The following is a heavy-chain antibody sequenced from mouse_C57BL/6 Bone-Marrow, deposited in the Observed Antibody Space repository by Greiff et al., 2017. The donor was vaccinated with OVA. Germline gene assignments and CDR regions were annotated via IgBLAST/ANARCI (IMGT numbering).Heavy chain of an antibody. J-gene: IGHJ4*01. CDR2: IDPSDSYT. V-gene: IGHV1-50*01. D-gene: IGHD2-3*01. CDR1: GYTFTSYW. CDR3: AREMEYYAMDY. Sequence: QVQLKQPGAELVKPGASVKLSCKASGYTFTSYWMQWVKQRPGQGLEWIGEIDPSDSYTNYNQKFKGKATLTVDTSSSTAYMQLSSLTSEDSAVCYCAREMEYYAMDYWGQGTSVTVSS.